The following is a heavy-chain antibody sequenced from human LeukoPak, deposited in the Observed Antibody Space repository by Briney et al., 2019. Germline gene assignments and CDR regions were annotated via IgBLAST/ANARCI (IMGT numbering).Heavy chain of an antibody. Sequence: SVKVSCKASEGTFSTYTISWVRQAPGQGLEWMGRIIPILGIANYAQKFQGRVTITADKSTSTAYMELSSLRSEDTAVYYCARDFPRPDYYGSGSQPFDYWGQGTLVTVSS. CDR2: IIPILGIA. CDR3: ARDFPRPDYYGSGSQPFDY. V-gene: IGHV1-69*04. CDR1: EGTFSTYT. D-gene: IGHD3-10*01. J-gene: IGHJ4*02.